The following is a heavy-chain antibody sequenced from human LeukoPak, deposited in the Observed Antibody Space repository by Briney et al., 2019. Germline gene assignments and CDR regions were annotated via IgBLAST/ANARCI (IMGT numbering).Heavy chain of an antibody. J-gene: IGHJ4*02. V-gene: IGHV3-73*01. D-gene: IGHD6-19*01. CDR1: GFTFSGSA. Sequence: GGSLRLSCAASGFTFSGSAMHWVRQASGKGLEWVGRIRSKANSYATAYAASVKGRFTISRDDSKNTAYLQMNSLKTEDTAVYYCTRHPPGRALAGTRINDYWGQGTLVTVPS. CDR3: TRHPPGRALAGTRINDY. CDR2: IRSKANSYAT.